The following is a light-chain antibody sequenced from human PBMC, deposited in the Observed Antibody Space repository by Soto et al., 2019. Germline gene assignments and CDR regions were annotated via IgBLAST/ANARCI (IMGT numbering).Light chain of an antibody. V-gene: IGKV3-20*01. Sequence: EIVMTQSPATLSVSPGETATLSCRASQSISIGLAWYRQKPGQAPRLLIYGASTRATGTPARFSGSVSGKDFNLNISRVEPEDSAVYYCHHYGSSMWSFGQGTKVDIK. CDR3: HHYGSSMWS. CDR1: QSISIG. CDR2: GAS. J-gene: IGKJ1*01.